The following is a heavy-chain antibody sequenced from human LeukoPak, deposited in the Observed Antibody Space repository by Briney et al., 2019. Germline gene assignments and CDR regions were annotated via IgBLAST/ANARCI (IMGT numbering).Heavy chain of an antibody. Sequence: AGRSLRLSCVASGFTFSSYGMHWVRRAPGKGLEWVVVISYDGSNKYYADSVKGRFTISRDNSKNTLYLQMNSLRAEDTAVYYCAKDYSGYYSYFDYWGQGTLVTVSS. CDR3: AKDYSGYYSYFDY. D-gene: IGHD3-22*01. V-gene: IGHV3-30*18. CDR2: ISYDGSNK. CDR1: GFTFSSYG. J-gene: IGHJ4*02.